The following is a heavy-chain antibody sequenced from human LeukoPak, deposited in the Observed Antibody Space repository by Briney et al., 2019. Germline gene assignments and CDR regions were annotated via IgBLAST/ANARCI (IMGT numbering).Heavy chain of an antibody. CDR2: IYWNDDK. V-gene: IGHV2-5*01. CDR3: AHRRDILTGYHDAFDI. Sequence: SGPTLVKPTQTLTLTCTFSGFSLSTSGVGVGWIRQPPGKALEWLALIYWNDDKRYSPSLKSRLTITKDTSKNQVVLTMTNMDPVDTATYYCAHRRDILTGYHDAFDIWGQGTMVTVSS. J-gene: IGHJ3*02. D-gene: IGHD3-9*01. CDR1: GFSLSTSGVG.